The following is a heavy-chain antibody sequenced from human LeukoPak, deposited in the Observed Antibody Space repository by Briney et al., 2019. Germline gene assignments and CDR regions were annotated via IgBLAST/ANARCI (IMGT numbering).Heavy chain of an antibody. Sequence: SETLSLTCTVSGDSVRGDTYYWSWIRQPPGKGLEWIGYIYYSGYTNYNPSLKSRVTISVDTSKNQFSLKLSSVTAADTAVYYCASGYSSGWSYAFDIWGQGTMLTVSS. CDR1: GDSVRGDTYY. V-gene: IGHV4-61*01. J-gene: IGHJ3*02. CDR2: IYYSGYT. CDR3: ASGYSSGWSYAFDI. D-gene: IGHD6-19*01.